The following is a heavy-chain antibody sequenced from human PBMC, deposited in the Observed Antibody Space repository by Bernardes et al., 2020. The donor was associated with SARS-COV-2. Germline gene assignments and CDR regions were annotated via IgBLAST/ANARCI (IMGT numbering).Heavy chain of an antibody. CDR2: INPSGGST. CDR1: GYTFTSYY. D-gene: IGHD2-15*01. Sequence: ASMKVSCKASGYTFTSYYMHWVRQAPGQGLEWMGIINPSGGSTSYAQKFQGRVTMTRDTSTSTVYMELSSLRSEDTAVYYCARLGYCSGGSCYSAARYYYGMDVWGQGTTVTGSS. J-gene: IGHJ6*02. V-gene: IGHV1-46*01. CDR3: ARLGYCSGGSCYSAARYYYGMDV.